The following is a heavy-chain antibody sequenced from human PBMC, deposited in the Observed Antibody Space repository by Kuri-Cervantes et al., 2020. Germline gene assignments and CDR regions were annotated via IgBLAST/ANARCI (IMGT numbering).Heavy chain of an antibody. CDR2: IYHSGGI. D-gene: IGHD4-23*01. CDR1: GYSISSGYF. CDR3: ARWILYGGNPRAFDY. Sequence: SETLSLTCDVSGYSISSGYFWGWIRQPPEKGLEWIGTIYHSGGIYYNPSLKSRVTISVDTSKNQFSLKLSSVTAADTAVYYCARWILYGGNPRAFDYWGQGTLVTVSS. J-gene: IGHJ4*02. V-gene: IGHV4-38-2*01.